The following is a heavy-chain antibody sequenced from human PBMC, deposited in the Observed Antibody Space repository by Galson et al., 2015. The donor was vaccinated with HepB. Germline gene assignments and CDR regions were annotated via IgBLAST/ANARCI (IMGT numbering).Heavy chain of an antibody. J-gene: IGHJ4*02. Sequence: SVKVSCKASGYTFTGYYMHWVRQAPGQGLEWMGRINPNSGGTNYAQKFQGRVTMTRDTSISTAYMELSRLRSDDTAVYYCAREGGGEYYDYIWGSHGFDYWGQGTLVTVSS. CDR3: AREGGGEYYDYIWGSHGFDY. CDR2: INPNSGGT. V-gene: IGHV1-2*06. D-gene: IGHD3-16*01. CDR1: GYTFTGYY.